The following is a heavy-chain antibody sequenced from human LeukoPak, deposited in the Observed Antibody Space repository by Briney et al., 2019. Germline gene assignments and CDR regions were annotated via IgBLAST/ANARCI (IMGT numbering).Heavy chain of an antibody. CDR3: ARGQEAATGQLPDWFDP. V-gene: IGHV4-34*01. Sequence: SETLSLTCAVYGGSVSGYYSSWIRQPPGKGLEWIGEINHSGGTNYNPSLKSRVTLSVDLSKSHFSLKLTSVTAADTAVYYCARGQEAATGQLPDWFDPWGQGTLVTVSS. J-gene: IGHJ5*02. CDR2: INHSGGT. D-gene: IGHD2-15*01. CDR1: GGSVSGYY.